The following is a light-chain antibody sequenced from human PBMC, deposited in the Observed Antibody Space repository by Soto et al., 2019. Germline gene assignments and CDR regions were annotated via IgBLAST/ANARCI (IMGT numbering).Light chain of an antibody. CDR3: QQSHSKPLT. V-gene: IGKV1-39*01. CDR2: AAS. J-gene: IGKJ4*01. Sequence: DIQMTQSPSSLSASVGDRVTITCRASQSISKYVNWYQHKPGKAPTVLIHAASSLQSGVPSRFSGSGSGTDVFITLSSLQNEDFAVYDCQQSHSKPLTFGGGTKVDIK. CDR1: QSISKY.